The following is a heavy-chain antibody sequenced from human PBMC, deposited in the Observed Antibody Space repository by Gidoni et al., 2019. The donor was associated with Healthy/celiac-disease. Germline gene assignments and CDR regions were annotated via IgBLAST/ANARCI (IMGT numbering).Heavy chain of an antibody. V-gene: IGHV4-39*01. CDR2: IYYSGST. CDR3: ATLPLGVVVPAALYGMDV. CDR1: GGSIRISSYY. Sequence: QLQLQESGPGLVKPSDTLSLPCTVSGGSIRISSYYWGWIRQPPGKGLEWIGSIYYSGSTYYNPSLKSRVTISVDTSKNQFSLKLSSVTAADTAVYYCATLPLGVVVPAALYGMDVWGQGTTVTVSS. D-gene: IGHD2-2*01. J-gene: IGHJ6*02.